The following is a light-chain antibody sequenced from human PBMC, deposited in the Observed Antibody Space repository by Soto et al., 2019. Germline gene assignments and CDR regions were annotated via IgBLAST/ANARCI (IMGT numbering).Light chain of an antibody. CDR1: SSDVGGYNF. J-gene: IGLJ2*01. CDR3: SSYAGSNIVV. V-gene: IGLV2-8*01. CDR2: EVN. Sequence: QSALTQPPSASGSPGQSVTISCTGTSSDVGGYNFVSWYQQHPGKAPKLMIYEVNERPSGVPDRFSGSKSGNTASLTVSGLQAEDEADYYCSSYAGSNIVVFGKGTKLTVL.